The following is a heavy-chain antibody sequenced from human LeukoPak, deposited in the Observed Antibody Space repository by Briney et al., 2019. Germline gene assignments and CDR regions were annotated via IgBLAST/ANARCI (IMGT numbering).Heavy chain of an antibody. CDR1: GASVSSASY. CDR3: ARSRAFNSGAFDP. Sequence: SEALSLTCTVSGASVSSASYWTWIRQPPGKGVEWIAHIYNGVNTNYNPSLKSRVTISVDTSKNQFSLRLNSVTAADTAVYYCARSRAFNSGAFDPWGQGSLVTVSS. CDR2: IYNGVNT. V-gene: IGHV4-61*01. D-gene: IGHD1-26*01. J-gene: IGHJ5*02.